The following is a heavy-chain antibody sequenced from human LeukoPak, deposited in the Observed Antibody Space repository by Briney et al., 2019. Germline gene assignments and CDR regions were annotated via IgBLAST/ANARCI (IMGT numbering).Heavy chain of an antibody. CDR3: ARGVAGNKYYDFWSGYYCY. Sequence: PGGSLRLSCAASGFTFSSYGMHWVRQAPGKGLEWVAVISYDGSNKYYADSVKGRFTISRDNSKNTLYLQMNSLRAEDTAVYYCARGVAGNKYYDFWSGYYCYWGQGTLVTVSS. J-gene: IGHJ4*02. D-gene: IGHD3-3*01. V-gene: IGHV3-30*19. CDR2: ISYDGSNK. CDR1: GFTFSSYG.